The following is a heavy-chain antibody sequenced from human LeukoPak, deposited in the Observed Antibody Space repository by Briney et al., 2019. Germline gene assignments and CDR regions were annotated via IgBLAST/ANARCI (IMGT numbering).Heavy chain of an antibody. J-gene: IGHJ4*02. CDR1: GGSISSSSYY. CDR2: IYYSGST. D-gene: IGHD5-18*01. CDR3: ARLTSGYSYAPFDY. V-gene: IGHV4-39*01. Sequence: SETLSLTCTVSGGSISSSSYYWGWIRQPPGKGLEWIGSIYYSGSTYYNPSLKSRVTISVDTSKNQFSLKLSSVTAADTAVYHCARLTSGYSYAPFDYWGQGTLVTVSS.